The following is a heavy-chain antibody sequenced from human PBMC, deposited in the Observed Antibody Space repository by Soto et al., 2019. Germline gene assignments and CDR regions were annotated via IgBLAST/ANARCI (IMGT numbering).Heavy chain of an antibody. V-gene: IGHV4-39*01. Sequence: SETLSLAFTVSGGSISSSSYSWGGIRPSPGKGLEWIGSIYYSGSTYYNPSLKSRVTISVDTSKNQFSLKLSSVTAADTAVYYCASQYRGGYGDYYYGMDVWGQGTTVT. CDR3: ASQYRGGYGDYYYGMDV. J-gene: IGHJ6*02. CDR1: GGSISSSSYS. D-gene: IGHD1-26*01. CDR2: IYYSGST.